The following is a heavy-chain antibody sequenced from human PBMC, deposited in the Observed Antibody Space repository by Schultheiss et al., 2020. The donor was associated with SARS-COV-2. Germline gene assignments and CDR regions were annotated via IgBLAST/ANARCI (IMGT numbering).Heavy chain of an antibody. J-gene: IGHJ4*02. D-gene: IGHD5-12*01. Sequence: GGSLRLSCKGSGFTTEWIAWVRQKPGKGLEWMAIIYPGDSDTRYSPSVQDQVSISADKSISTAYLQWSSLKASDSAMYYCASLNSGWVYWGQGTLVTVSS. V-gene: IGHV5-51*01. CDR2: IYPGDSDT. CDR1: GFTTEW. CDR3: ASLNSGWVY.